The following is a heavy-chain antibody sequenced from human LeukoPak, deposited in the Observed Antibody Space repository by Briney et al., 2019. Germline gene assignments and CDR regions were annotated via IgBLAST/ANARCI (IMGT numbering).Heavy chain of an antibody. CDR3: ARLVGVTAIRAPEYFQH. D-gene: IGHD2-21*02. CDR2: IYYSGST. V-gene: IGHV4-59*08. J-gene: IGHJ1*01. CDR1: GGSISSYY. Sequence: PSETLSLTCTVSGGSISSYYWSWIRQPPGKGLEWIGYIYYSGSTNYNPSLKSRVTISVDTSKNQFSLKLSSVAAADTAVYYCARLVGVTAIRAPEYFQHWGQGTLATVSS.